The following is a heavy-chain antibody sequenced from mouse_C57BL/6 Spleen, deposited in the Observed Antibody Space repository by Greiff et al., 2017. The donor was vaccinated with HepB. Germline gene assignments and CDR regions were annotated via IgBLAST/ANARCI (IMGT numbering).Heavy chain of an antibody. V-gene: IGHV1-19*01. CDR1: GYTFTDYY. CDR3: VYYDYGRGFAY. J-gene: IGHJ3*01. D-gene: IGHD2-4*01. CDR2: INPYNGGT. Sequence: EVQRVESGPVLVKPGASVKMSCKASGYTFTDYYMNWVKQSHGKSLEWIGVINPYNGGTSYNQKFKGKATLTVDKSSSTAYMELNSLTSEDSAVYYCVYYDYGRGFAYWGQGTLVTVSA.